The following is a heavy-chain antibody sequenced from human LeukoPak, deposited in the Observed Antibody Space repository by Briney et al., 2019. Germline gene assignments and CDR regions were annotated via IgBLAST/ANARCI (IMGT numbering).Heavy chain of an antibody. V-gene: IGHV4-4*07. CDR3: ARDSGYCTNAVCARGAFDI. CDR1: GGSISSYY. J-gene: IGHJ3*02. CDR2: IYTSGST. D-gene: IGHD2-8*01. Sequence: SETLSLTCTVSGGSISSYYWSWIRQPAGKGLEWIGHIYTSGSTNYNPSLKSRVTMSVDTSKNQFSLKLSSVTAADTAVYYCARDSGYCTNAVCARGAFDIWGQGTMVIVSS.